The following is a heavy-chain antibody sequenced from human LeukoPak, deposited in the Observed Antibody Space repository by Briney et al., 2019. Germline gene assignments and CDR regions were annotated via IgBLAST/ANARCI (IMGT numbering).Heavy chain of an antibody. V-gene: IGHV1-2*02. CDR2: INPNSGGT. D-gene: IGHD6-19*01. CDR3: ASVGIAVAGTFDY. J-gene: IGHJ4*02. CDR1: GYTFTGYY. Sequence: GASVKVSGKASGYTFTGYYMHWVRQAPGQGLEWMGWINPNSGGTNYAQKFQGRVTMTRDTSISTAYMELSRLRSDDTAVYYCASVGIAVAGTFDYWGQGTLVTVSS.